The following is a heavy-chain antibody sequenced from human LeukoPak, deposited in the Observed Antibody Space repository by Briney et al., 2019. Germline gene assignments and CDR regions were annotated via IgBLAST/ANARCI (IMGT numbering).Heavy chain of an antibody. D-gene: IGHD2-2*01. J-gene: IGHJ6*03. CDR1: GFTFSSYG. V-gene: IGHV3-30*02. CDR3: AKGVPAATQYYYYYYMDV. CDR2: IRYDGSNK. Sequence: GGSLRLSCAASGFTFSSYGMHWVRQAPGKGLEWVAFIRYDGSNKYYADSVKGRFTISRDNSKNTLYLQMNSLRAEDTAVYYCAKGVPAATQYYYYYYMDVWGKGTTVTVSS.